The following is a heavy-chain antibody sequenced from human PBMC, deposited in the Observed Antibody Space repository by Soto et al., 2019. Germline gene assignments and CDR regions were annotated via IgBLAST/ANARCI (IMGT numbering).Heavy chain of an antibody. CDR1: GYTFTSYG. J-gene: IGHJ5*02. CDR2: ISAYNGNT. D-gene: IGHD4-17*01. CDR3: ARELGREAKLRVTYWFDP. Sequence: ASVKVSCKASGYTFTSYGISWVRQAPGQGLEWMGWISAYNGNTNYAQKLQGRVTMTTDTSTSTAYMELRSLRSDNTAVYYCARELGREAKLRVTYWFDPWGQGTLVTVSS. V-gene: IGHV1-18*01.